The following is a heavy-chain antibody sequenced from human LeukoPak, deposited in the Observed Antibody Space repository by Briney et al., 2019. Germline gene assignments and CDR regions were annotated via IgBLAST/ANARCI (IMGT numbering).Heavy chain of an antibody. CDR2: ISWNSGSI. D-gene: IGHD3-10*01. CDR1: GFTFDDYA. V-gene: IGHV3-9*01. Sequence: PGGSLRLSCAASGFTFDDYAMHWVRQAPGKGLEWVSGISWNSGSIGYADSVKGRFTISRDNAKNSLYLQMNSLRAEDTALYYCAKDRKLYSGSYYNVVYYYGMDVWGQGTTVTVSS. J-gene: IGHJ6*02. CDR3: AKDRKLYSGSYYNVVYYYGMDV.